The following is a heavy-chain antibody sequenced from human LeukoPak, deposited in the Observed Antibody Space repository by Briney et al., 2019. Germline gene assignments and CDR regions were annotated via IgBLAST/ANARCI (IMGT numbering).Heavy chain of an antibody. CDR1: GGSISSSVYY. CDR2: IYYSGST. Sequence: PSETLSLTCTVSGGSISSSVYYWGWIRQSPGKGLEWIGSIYYSGSTYYNPSLRSRVTISVDTSKNHFSLKLSSVTAADTAIYYCARDRNLGYSYGIDYWGQGTLVTVSS. V-gene: IGHV4-39*07. D-gene: IGHD5-18*01. J-gene: IGHJ4*02. CDR3: ARDRNLGYSYGIDY.